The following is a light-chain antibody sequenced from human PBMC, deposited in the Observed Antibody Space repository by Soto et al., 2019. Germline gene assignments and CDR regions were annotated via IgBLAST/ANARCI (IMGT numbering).Light chain of an antibody. Sequence: EIVLTQSPATLSLSPGEPATLSCRASQSVSSYLAWYQQTPGQAPRLLIYDASNRATGIPARFSGSGSGTDFTLTIRSLEPEDFAVYYCQKRSNWPPTFGQGTKLEIK. CDR1: QSVSSY. CDR3: QKRSNWPPT. V-gene: IGKV3-11*01. J-gene: IGKJ2*01. CDR2: DAS.